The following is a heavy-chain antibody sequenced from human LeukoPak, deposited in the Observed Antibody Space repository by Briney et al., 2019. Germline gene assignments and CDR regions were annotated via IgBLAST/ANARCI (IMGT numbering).Heavy chain of an antibody. V-gene: IGHV3-11*06. CDR2: ISAGSENT. D-gene: IGHD2-2*01. Sequence: PGGSLRLSCATSGFTFSLYAMRWVRQAPEKGLEWLSEISAGSENTHHADSVRGRFTISRDNAKDSLYLQMNSLRAEDTAVYYCARSADHDYWGQGTLVTVSS. CDR1: GFTFSLYA. CDR3: ARSADHDY. J-gene: IGHJ4*02.